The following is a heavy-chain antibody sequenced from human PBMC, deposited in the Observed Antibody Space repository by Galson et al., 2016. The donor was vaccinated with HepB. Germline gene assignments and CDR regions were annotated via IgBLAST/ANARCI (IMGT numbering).Heavy chain of an antibody. CDR1: GGSVSSGSYY. CDR2: VYYSGIT. V-gene: IGHV4-61*01. Sequence: SETLSLTCTVSGGSVSSGSYYWSWIRQPPGKRLEWIGYVYYSGITNYNPSVKSRVSISVDTSKNQFSLNLSSVTAADTAVYYCARWDYSTTNFYRCFDAWGQGTLVTVSS. J-gene: IGHJ5*02. CDR3: ARWDYSTTNFYRCFDA. D-gene: IGHD2/OR15-2a*01.